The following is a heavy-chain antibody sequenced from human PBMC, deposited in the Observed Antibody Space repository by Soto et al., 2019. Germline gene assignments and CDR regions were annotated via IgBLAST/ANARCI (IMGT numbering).Heavy chain of an antibody. Sequence: VQLQESGEGLLKPSETLSLTCTVSGGSVSSYHWTWIRQSPGKGLEWIGYIYYNGSTDYNPSLKSRRTVSVSTSKRQFSLRLTSVTAADMSVYYCAREFFWRSSSSPTYYYYLDVWGKGTTVTVSS. V-gene: IGHV4-59*02. J-gene: IGHJ6*03. CDR2: IYYNGST. CDR1: GGSVSSYH. D-gene: IGHD6-6*01. CDR3: AREFFWRSSSSPTYYYYLDV.